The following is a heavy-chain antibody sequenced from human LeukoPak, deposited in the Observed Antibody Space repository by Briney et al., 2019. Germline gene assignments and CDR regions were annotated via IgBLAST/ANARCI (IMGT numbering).Heavy chain of an antibody. CDR1: GFTFSGSG. CDR3: AKDLGGFGELSGY. J-gene: IGHJ4*02. CDR2: IRYHGSDK. D-gene: IGHD3-10*01. Sequence: PGESLRLSCAASGFTFSGSGMHWVRQAPGKGLEWVAFIRYHGSDKYYADSVKGRFTISRDNSKNTLYLQMNSLRAEDTAVYYCAKDLGGFGELSGYWGQGTLVTVSS. V-gene: IGHV3-30*02.